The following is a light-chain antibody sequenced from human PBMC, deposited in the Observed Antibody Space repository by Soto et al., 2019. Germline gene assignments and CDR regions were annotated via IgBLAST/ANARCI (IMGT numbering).Light chain of an antibody. CDR3: QQYNNWPRT. Sequence: EIVMTQSPATLSVSPGERATLSCRASQSVSSNLAWYQQKPGQAPRLLIYGASTRATGIPARLSGSGSGTEFTLTNRSLQSEDFAVYYCQQYNNWPRTFGQGTKLKIK. V-gene: IGKV3-15*01. CDR1: QSVSSN. CDR2: GAS. J-gene: IGKJ1*01.